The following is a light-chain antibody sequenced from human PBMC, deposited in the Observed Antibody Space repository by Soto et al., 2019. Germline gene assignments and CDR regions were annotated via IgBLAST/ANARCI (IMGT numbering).Light chain of an antibody. CDR2: GAS. Sequence: ETVMTQSPAALSVSPGERVTLSCRASQDVSTSLAWYQQKPGQGPRLLIYGASTRATGVPPRFSGSGSGTQFTLTISSLQSEDLAMYYCQQYGDWPPITFGTGTRVHFK. CDR1: QDVSTS. CDR3: QQYGDWPPIT. J-gene: IGKJ3*01. V-gene: IGKV3-15*01.